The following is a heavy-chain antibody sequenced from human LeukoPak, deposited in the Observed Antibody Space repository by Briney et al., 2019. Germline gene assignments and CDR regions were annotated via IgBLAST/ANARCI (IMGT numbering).Heavy chain of an antibody. Sequence: WASVKVSCKASGYTFTGYFIHWMRQAPGQGPEWVGWINPNSGGTNYAQKFQGRVTMTGDTSISTAYMELSRLRSDDTAVYYCARARCTNGVCYTDFDYWGQGTLVTVSS. CDR2: INPNSGGT. CDR3: ARARCTNGVCYTDFDY. D-gene: IGHD2-8*01. CDR1: GYTFTGYF. V-gene: IGHV1-2*02. J-gene: IGHJ4*02.